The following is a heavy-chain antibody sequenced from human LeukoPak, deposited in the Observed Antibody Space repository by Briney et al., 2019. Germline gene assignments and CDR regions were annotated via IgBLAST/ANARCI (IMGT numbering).Heavy chain of an antibody. CDR3: ARPSSYGDYASAFDI. V-gene: IGHV1-2*02. CDR2: INPNSGGT. J-gene: IGHJ3*02. Sequence: GASVKLSCSASGYTFTGYYIHWVRQAPGQGLEWLGGINPNSGGTKYAQKFQGRVTMTRKTSISTAYMELSRLRSDDTAVDYCARPSSYGDYASAFDIWGQGTMVTVSS. D-gene: IGHD4-17*01. CDR1: GYTFTGYY.